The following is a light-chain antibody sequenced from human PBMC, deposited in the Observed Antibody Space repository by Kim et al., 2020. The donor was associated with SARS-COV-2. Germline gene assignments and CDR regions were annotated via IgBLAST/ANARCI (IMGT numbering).Light chain of an antibody. Sequence: EIVMTQSPATLSVSPGGRATLSCRASQTINSNLAWYQQKSGQAPRLLVYGASTRAAGIPARFSGSGSGTEFTLTIGGLQSEDFAVYYCQQYNYWPYTFGQGTKLEI. CDR2: GAS. CDR3: QQYNYWPYT. V-gene: IGKV3-15*01. J-gene: IGKJ2*01. CDR1: QTINSN.